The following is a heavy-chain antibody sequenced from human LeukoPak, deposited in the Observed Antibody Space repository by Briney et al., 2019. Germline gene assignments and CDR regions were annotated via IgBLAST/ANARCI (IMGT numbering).Heavy chain of an antibody. Sequence: GASVKVSCKASGYTFTSYDINWVRQATGQGLEWMGWMNPNSGNTGYAQKFQGRVTMTRNTSISTAYMEMSSLRSEDTAVYYCARGRHPVRRRYSSSWYGGYWFDPWGQGTLVTVSS. CDR3: ARGRHPVRRRYSSSWYGGYWFDP. J-gene: IGHJ5*02. CDR1: GYTFTSYD. D-gene: IGHD6-13*01. CDR2: MNPNSGNT. V-gene: IGHV1-8*01.